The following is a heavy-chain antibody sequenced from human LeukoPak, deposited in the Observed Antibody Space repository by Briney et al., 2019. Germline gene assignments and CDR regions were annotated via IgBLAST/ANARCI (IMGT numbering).Heavy chain of an antibody. CDR1: GYSISSGYY. D-gene: IGHD6-13*01. V-gene: IGHV4-38-2*02. Sequence: PSETLSLTCTVSGYSISSGYYWGWIRQPPGKGLEWIGSIYHSGSTYYNPSLKSRVTISVDTSKNQFSLKLSSVTAADTAVYYCARLSIAATRMIDPWGQGTLVTVSS. CDR2: IYHSGST. J-gene: IGHJ5*02. CDR3: ARLSIAATRMIDP.